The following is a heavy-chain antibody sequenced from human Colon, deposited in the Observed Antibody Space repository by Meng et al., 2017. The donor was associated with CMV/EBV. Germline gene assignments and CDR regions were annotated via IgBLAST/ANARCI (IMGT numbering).Heavy chain of an antibody. J-gene: IGHJ5*02. V-gene: IGHV3-11*04. CDR2: ISGSGSTI. CDR3: AIRSNWFDP. CDR1: GFSFSDYY. Sequence: GESLKISCAASGFSFSDYYMSWVRQAPGKGLEWVSYISGSGSTIYYADSVKARFTISRDNAKNSLSLQMNSLRAEDTAVYYCAIRSNWFDPWGQGTLVTVSS.